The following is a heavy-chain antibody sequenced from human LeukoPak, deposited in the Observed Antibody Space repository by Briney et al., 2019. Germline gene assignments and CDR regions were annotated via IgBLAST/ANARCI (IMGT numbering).Heavy chain of an antibody. CDR3: TRDSNYSFDY. D-gene: IGHD4-11*01. Sequence: PGGSLRLACTATAFTFSNHSTPSPPQTPGKGLDWVAYISYDGSSKYYADSVKRRLTLSRDNSKNTVSLQKNSLRAEDTAVYYCTRDSNYSFDYWGQGTLVTVSS. V-gene: IGHV3-30*03. CDR1: AFTFSNHS. CDR2: ISYDGSSK. J-gene: IGHJ4*02.